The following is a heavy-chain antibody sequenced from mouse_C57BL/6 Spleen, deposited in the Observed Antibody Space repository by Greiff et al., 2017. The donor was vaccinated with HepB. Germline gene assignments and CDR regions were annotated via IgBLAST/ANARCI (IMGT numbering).Heavy chain of an antibody. V-gene: IGHV1-50*01. CDR2: IDPSDSYT. CDR1: GYTFTSYW. Sequence: VQLQQPGAELVKPGASVKLSCKASGYTFTSYWMQWVKQRPGQGLEWIGEIDPSDSYTNYNQKFKGKATLTVDTSSSTAYMQLSSLTSEDSAVYYCARCRPYYYGSDYAMDYWGQGTSVTVSS. CDR3: ARCRPYYYGSDYAMDY. J-gene: IGHJ4*01. D-gene: IGHD1-1*01.